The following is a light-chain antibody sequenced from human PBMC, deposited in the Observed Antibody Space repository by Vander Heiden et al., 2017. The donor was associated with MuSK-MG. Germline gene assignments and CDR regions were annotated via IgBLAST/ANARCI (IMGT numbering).Light chain of an antibody. J-gene: IGKJ1*01. CDR1: QSISNN. CDR2: GAS. V-gene: IGKV3-15*01. CDR3: QQYNSWPQT. Sequence: ELVMTQSPVTLSVSPGERATLSCRASQSISNNLAWYQQTPGQAPKLLIYGASTRAAGLPARFSGSGSGTEFTLTISSLQSEDFAVYYCQQYNSWPQTFGRGTKVEIK.